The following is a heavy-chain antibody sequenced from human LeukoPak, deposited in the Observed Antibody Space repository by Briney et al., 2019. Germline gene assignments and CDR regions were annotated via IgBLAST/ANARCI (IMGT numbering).Heavy chain of an antibody. CDR1: GYTSTSYG. D-gene: IGHD5-12*01. CDR3: ARVTRDIVATMVRRTAPFDY. V-gene: IGHV1-18*01. CDR2: ISAYNGNT. J-gene: IGHJ4*02. Sequence: ASVKVSCKASGYTSTSYGISWVRQAPGQGLEWMGWISAYNGNTNYAQKLQGRVTMTTDTSTSTAYMELRSLRSDDTAVYYCARVTRDIVATMVRRTAPFDYWGQGTLVTVSS.